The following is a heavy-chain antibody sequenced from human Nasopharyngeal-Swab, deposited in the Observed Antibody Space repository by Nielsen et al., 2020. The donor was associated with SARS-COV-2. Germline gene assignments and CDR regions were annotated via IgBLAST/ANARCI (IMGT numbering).Heavy chain of an antibody. CDR3: ATHNDYRFEN. D-gene: IGHD4-11*01. J-gene: IGHJ4*02. CDR2: IKQDGSKK. V-gene: IGHV3-7*03. CDR1: GFTFSSFG. Sequence: GGSLRLSCAASGFTFSSFGMHWVRQAPGKGLEWVANIKQDGSKKNYVDSVEGRFTISRDDAMNSLYLQMTSLRAEDTAVYYCATHNDYRFENWGQGTLVSVSS.